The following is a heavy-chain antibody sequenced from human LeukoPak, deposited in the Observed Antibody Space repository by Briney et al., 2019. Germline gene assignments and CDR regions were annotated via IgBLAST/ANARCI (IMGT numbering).Heavy chain of an antibody. CDR3: ASVYCSGGSCYEHY. CDR1: GGSISSGSYY. D-gene: IGHD2-15*01. Sequence: SETLSLTCTVYGGSISSGSYYWSWIRQPAGKGLEWIGRIYTSGSTNYNPSLKSRVTISVDTSKNQFSLKLSSVTAADTAVYYCASVYCSGGSCYEHYWGQGTLVTVSS. V-gene: IGHV4-61*02. CDR2: IYTSGST. J-gene: IGHJ4*02.